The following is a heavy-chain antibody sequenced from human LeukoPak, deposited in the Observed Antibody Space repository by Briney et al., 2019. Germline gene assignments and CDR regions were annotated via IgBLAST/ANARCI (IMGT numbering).Heavy chain of an antibody. CDR1: GYTFTSYG. CDR2: ISAYNGNT. V-gene: IGHV1-18*01. Sequence: ASVKVSCKASGYTFTSYGTSWVRQAPGQGLEWMGWISAYNGNTNHAQKLQGRVTMTTDTSTSTAYMELRSLRSDDTAVYYCARGLAATFGYAFDIWGQGTMVTVSS. D-gene: IGHD2-15*01. CDR3: ARGLAATFGYAFDI. J-gene: IGHJ3*02.